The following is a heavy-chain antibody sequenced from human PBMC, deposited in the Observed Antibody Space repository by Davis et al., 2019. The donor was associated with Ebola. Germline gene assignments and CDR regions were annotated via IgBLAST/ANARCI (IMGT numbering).Heavy chain of an antibody. CDR3: AKDTSNIWFDI. Sequence: GGSLRLSCAASGFVFRSYVMSWVRRAPGKGLEWVSTLGTSADTYYADSVKGRFTISRDNSKNTLYLQMNGLRVEDTAIYYCAKDTSNIWFDIWGQGTVVTVSS. CDR2: LGTSADT. J-gene: IGHJ3*02. D-gene: IGHD1-26*01. V-gene: IGHV3-23*01. CDR1: GFVFRSYV.